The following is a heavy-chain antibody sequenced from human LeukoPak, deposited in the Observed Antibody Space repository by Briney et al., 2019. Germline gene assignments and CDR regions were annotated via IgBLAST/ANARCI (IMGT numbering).Heavy chain of an antibody. J-gene: IGHJ4*02. CDR3: ARGSEGGIWFGYYFDY. CDR1: GFTFSGFA. V-gene: IGHV3-53*01. CDR2: IYSGGST. D-gene: IGHD3-10*01. Sequence: PGGSLRLSCAASGFTFSGFAMSWVRQAPGKGLEWVSVIYSGGSTYYADSVKGRFTISRDNSKNTLYLQMNSLRAEDTAVYYCARGSEGGIWFGYYFDYWGQGTLVTVSS.